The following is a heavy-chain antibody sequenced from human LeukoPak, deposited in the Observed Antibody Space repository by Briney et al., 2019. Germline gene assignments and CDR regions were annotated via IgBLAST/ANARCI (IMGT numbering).Heavy chain of an antibody. J-gene: IGHJ6*02. D-gene: IGHD2-15*01. V-gene: IGHV3-53*01. Sequence: GGSLRLSCAASGFTVRSNYLSWVRQAPGKGLEWVPVIYSGGSTYYADSVKGRFTISRDNSKNTLYLQMNSLRAEDTAVYYCARIGLRDYYYAMDVWGQGTTVTVSS. CDR1: GFTVRSNY. CDR3: ARIGLRDYYYAMDV. CDR2: IYSGGST.